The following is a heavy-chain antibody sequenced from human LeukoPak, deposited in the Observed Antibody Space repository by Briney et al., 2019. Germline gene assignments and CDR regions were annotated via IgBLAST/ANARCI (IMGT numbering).Heavy chain of an antibody. CDR3: ARVMGRYCSSTSCYVDY. J-gene: IGHJ4*02. CDR2: ISSSGSTI. CDR1: GFTFSSYE. D-gene: IGHD2-2*01. V-gene: IGHV3-48*03. Sequence: GGSLRLSCAASGFTFSSYEMNWVRQAPGKGLEWVSYISSSGSTIYYADSVKGRFTISRDNAKNSLYLQMNSLRAEDTAVYYCARVMGRYCSSTSCYVDYWGQGTLVTVSS.